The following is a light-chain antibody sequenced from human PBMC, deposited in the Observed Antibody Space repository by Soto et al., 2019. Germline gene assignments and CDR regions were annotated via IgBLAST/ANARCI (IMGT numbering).Light chain of an antibody. CDR1: HGVSSS. V-gene: IGKV3-15*01. CDR2: SAS. J-gene: IGKJ1*01. Sequence: EIVMPQSPAPLSVSPGARATLSCRASHGVSSSLAWYQQKPGQAPRVLIYSASTRATGIPARFSGSGSGTEFTRTISSLQSEDFAVYYCQQYNIWPRAFGQGTKVEVK. CDR3: QQYNIWPRA.